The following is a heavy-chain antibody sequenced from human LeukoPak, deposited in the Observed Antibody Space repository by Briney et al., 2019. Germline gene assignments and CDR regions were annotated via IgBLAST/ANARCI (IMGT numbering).Heavy chain of an antibody. V-gene: IGHV4-34*01. D-gene: IGHD3-22*01. Sequence: RSSETLPLTCAVYGGSFSGYYWSWIRQPPGKGLEWIGEINHSGSTNYNPSLKSRVTISVDTSKNQFSLKLSSVTAADTAVYYCARVTVLRRYYDSSGYYYFDYWGQGTLVTVSS. CDR2: INHSGST. CDR3: ARVTVLRRYYDSSGYYYFDY. CDR1: GGSFSGYY. J-gene: IGHJ4*02.